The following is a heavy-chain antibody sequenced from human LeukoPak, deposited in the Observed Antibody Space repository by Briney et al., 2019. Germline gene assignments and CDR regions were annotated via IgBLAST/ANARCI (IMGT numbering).Heavy chain of an antibody. Sequence: SETLSLTCAVYGGSFSGYDWSWIRQPPGKGLEWSGEINHSGSTNYNPSLKSRVTISVDTSKNQFSLKLSSVTAADTAVYYCARRGSSYHIDYWGQGTLVTVSS. J-gene: IGHJ4*02. D-gene: IGHD3-22*01. V-gene: IGHV4-34*01. CDR3: ARRGSSYHIDY. CDR2: INHSGST. CDR1: GGSFSGYD.